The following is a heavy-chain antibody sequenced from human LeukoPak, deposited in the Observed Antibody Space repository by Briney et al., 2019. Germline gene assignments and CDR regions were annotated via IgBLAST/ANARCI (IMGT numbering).Heavy chain of an antibody. CDR1: GGSISSYY. Sequence: SETLSLTCTVSGGSISSYYWSWIRQPQGRGLERIGYIYYSGSTNYNPSLKSRVTISVDTSKNQFSLKLSSVTAADTAVYYCARSSYDILTGYYLFDYWGQGTLVTVSS. V-gene: IGHV4-59*08. CDR3: ARSSYDILTGYYLFDY. D-gene: IGHD3-9*01. J-gene: IGHJ4*02. CDR2: IYYSGST.